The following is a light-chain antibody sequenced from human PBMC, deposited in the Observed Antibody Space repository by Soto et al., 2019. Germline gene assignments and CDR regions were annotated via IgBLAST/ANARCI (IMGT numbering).Light chain of an antibody. Sequence: DLLMTQSPLSLPVTPGEPASISCRSSQSLLHSNGYNYLDWYLQKPGQSPQLLIYLGSNRASGVPDRFSGSGSGTDFTLEISRVEAEDVGVYYCMQALQTPLTFGGGTKVEIK. V-gene: IGKV2-28*01. J-gene: IGKJ4*01. CDR3: MQALQTPLT. CDR1: QSLLHSNGYNY. CDR2: LGS.